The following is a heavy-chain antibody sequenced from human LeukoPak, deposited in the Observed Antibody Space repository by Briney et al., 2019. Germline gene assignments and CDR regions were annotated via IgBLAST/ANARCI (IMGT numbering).Heavy chain of an antibody. D-gene: IGHD6-13*01. CDR1: GGSITSYY. CDR3: ARVDSSSWYPGGYFDY. J-gene: IGHJ4*02. V-gene: IGHV4-59*01. CDR2: IYYSGST. Sequence: SETLSLTYTVSGGSITSYYWSWIRQPPGKGLEWIGYIYYSGSTNYNPSLKSRVTISVDTSKNQFSLKLSSVTAADTAVYYCARVDSSSWYPGGYFDYWGQGTLVTVSS.